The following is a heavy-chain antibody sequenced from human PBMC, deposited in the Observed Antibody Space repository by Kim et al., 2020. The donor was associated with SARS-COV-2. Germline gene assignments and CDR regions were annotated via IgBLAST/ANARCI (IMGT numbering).Heavy chain of an antibody. D-gene: IGHD3-22*01. Sequence: KFQGRVTMTRDTSISTAYMELSRLRSDDTAVYYCARDYDSSGYYYGWFDPWGQGTLVTVSS. CDR3: ARDYDSSGYYYGWFDP. J-gene: IGHJ5*02. V-gene: IGHV1-2*02.